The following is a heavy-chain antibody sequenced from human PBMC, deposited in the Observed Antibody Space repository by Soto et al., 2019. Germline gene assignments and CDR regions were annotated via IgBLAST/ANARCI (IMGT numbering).Heavy chain of an antibody. J-gene: IGHJ4*02. CDR3: ARDSLYYYDSSGYPLDY. Sequence: EVQLVETGGGLIQPGGSLRLSCAASGFTVSSNYMSWVRQAPGKGLEWVSVIYSGGSTYYADSVKGRFTISRDNSKNTLYLQMNSLRAEDTAVYYCARDSLYYYDSSGYPLDYWGQGTLVTVSS. CDR1: GFTVSSNY. V-gene: IGHV3-53*02. CDR2: IYSGGST. D-gene: IGHD3-22*01.